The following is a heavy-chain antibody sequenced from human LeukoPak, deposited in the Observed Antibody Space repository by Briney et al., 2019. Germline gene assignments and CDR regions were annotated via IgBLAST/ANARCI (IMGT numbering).Heavy chain of an antibody. CDR2: ISSSGSTI. Sequence: TGGSLRLSCAASGFTFSDYYMSWIRQAPGKGLEWVSYISSSGSTIYYADSVKGRFTISRDNAKNSLYLQMNSLRAEDTAVYYCAGSSGYSYGYIDYWGQGTLVTVSS. CDR3: AGSSGYSYGYIDY. D-gene: IGHD5-18*01. V-gene: IGHV3-11*04. CDR1: GFTFSDYY. J-gene: IGHJ4*02.